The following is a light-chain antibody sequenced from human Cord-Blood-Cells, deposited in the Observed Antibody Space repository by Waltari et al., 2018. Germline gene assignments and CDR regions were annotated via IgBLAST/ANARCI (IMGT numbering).Light chain of an antibody. CDR1: AFPQKY. V-gene: IGLV3-10*01. J-gene: IGLJ3*02. CDR3: YSTDSSGNHRV. Sequence: SYELTQPPSVSVSPGQKARITSSGTAFPQKYAYWYQQNPGQAPVLVIYEDSKRPSGIPERFSGSSSGTMATLTISGAQVEDEADYYCYSTDSSGNHRVFGGGTKLTVL. CDR2: EDS.